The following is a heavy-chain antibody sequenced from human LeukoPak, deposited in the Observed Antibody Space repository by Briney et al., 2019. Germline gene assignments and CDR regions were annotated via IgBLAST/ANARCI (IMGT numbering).Heavy chain of an antibody. CDR1: GFTFSNAY. D-gene: IGHD3-22*01. CDR2: IKSKTDGGTT. J-gene: IGHJ3*02. CDR3: ARQYYYDSSGYYLDDAFDI. V-gene: IGHV3-15*01. Sequence: PGGSLRLSCAASGFTFSNAYMSWVRQAPGKGLEWVGRIKSKTDGGTTDYAAPVKGRFTISRDNAKNSLYLQMNSLRAEDTAVYYCARQYYYDSSGYYLDDAFDIWGQGTMVTVSS.